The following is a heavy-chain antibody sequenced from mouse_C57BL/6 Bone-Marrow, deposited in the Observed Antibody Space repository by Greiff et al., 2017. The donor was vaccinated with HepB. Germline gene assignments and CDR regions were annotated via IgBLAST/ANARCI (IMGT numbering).Heavy chain of an antibody. J-gene: IGHJ3*01. CDR1: GFTFSSYT. V-gene: IGHV5-9*01. CDR3: ARPNPCEGAWFAY. CDR2: ISGGGGNT. Sequence: DVHLVESGGGLVKPGGSLKLSCAASGFTFSSYTMSWVRQTPEKRLEWVATISGGGGNTYYPDSVKGRFTISRDNAKNTLYLQMSSLRSEDTALYYCARPNPCEGAWFAYWGQGTLVTVSA.